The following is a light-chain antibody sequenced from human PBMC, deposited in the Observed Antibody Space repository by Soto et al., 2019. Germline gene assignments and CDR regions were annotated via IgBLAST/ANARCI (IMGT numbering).Light chain of an antibody. Sequence: EIEMTQSPGTLSLSPGERATLSCRSSQSVSSNLAWYQQKPGQAPGLLIYGASKRATGTPDRFIGSGSGTDFTLTISRLEPEDFAVYYCQYYDKLAKAITFGQGTRLEIK. CDR1: QSVSSN. V-gene: IGKV3-20*01. CDR2: GAS. CDR3: QYYDKLAKAIT. J-gene: IGKJ5*01.